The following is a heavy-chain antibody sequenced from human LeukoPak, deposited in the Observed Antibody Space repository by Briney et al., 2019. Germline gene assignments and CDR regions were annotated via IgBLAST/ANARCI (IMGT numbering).Heavy chain of an antibody. D-gene: IGHD3-22*01. CDR3: ARDQVEGGYYAY. J-gene: IGHJ4*02. Sequence: SETLSLTCTVSGGSISSSSYYWGWIRQPPGKGLEWIGSIYYSGSTYYNPSLKSRVTISVDTSKNQFSLKLSSVTAADTAVYYCARDQVEGGYYAYWGQGTLVTVSS. CDR1: GGSISSSSYY. V-gene: IGHV4-39*02. CDR2: IYYSGST.